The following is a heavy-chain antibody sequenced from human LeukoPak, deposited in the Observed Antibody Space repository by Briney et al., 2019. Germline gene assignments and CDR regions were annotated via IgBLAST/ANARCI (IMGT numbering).Heavy chain of an antibody. CDR2: TNTGGGR. J-gene: IGHJ4*02. CDR3: ARGIDY. V-gene: IGHV3-53*01. Sequence: VTNTGGGRYYADSVRGRFTISRDTSKIVVFLQMNSLRVEDTAVYYCARGIDYWGRGTLVTVSS.